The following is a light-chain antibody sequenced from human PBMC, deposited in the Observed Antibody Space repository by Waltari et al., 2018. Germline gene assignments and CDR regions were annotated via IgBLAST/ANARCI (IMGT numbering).Light chain of an antibody. V-gene: IGLV2-14*01. CDR1: TSDLGGYNY. CDR2: DVS. CDR3: SSFTSSSTWV. Sequence: QSALTQPASVSGSPGQSITISCTATTSDLGGYNYVSWYQQHPGKAPKLMIYDVSSRPSGVSNRFSGSKSGNTASLTISGLQAEDEADYYCSSFTSSSTWVFGGGTKLTVL. J-gene: IGLJ3*02.